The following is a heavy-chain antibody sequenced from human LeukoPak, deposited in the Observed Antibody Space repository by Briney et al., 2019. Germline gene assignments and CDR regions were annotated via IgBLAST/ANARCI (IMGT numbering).Heavy chain of an antibody. J-gene: IGHJ6*02. CDR2: ISYDGSNK. V-gene: IGHV3-30-3*01. CDR1: GFTFSSYA. D-gene: IGHD3-3*01. Sequence: GRSLRLSCAASGFTFSSYAMHWVRQAPGKGLEWVAVISYDGSNKYYADSVKGRFTVSRDNSENTLYLQMNSLRAEDTAVYYCARSLLRFLEWLFPDPYGMDVWGQGTTVTVSS. CDR3: ARSLLRFLEWLFPDPYGMDV.